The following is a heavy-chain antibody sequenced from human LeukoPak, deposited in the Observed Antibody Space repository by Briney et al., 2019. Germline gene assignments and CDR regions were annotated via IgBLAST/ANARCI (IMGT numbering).Heavy chain of an antibody. V-gene: IGHV1-3*01. D-gene: IGHD6-19*01. CDR3: AATSLYSSGWYTFDY. J-gene: IGHJ4*02. CDR2: INAGNGNT. Sequence: GASVKVSCKASGYTFTSYAMHWVRQAPGQRLEWMGWINAGNGNTKYSQKFQGRVTITRDTSASTAYMELSSLRSEDTAVYYCAATSLYSSGWYTFDYWGQGTLVTVSS. CDR1: GYTFTSYA.